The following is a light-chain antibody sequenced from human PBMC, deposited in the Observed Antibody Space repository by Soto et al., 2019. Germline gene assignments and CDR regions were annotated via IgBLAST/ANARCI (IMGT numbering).Light chain of an antibody. J-gene: IGLJ1*01. CDR2: EVI. Sequence: QSVLTQPASVSGSPGQSITITCTGTSSDVATYNRVSWYQHHPGKAPKLLISEVIKRPSGVSNRFSGSKSGNTASLTISGLQAEDEAAYYFCSYTNTGTFVFGSGTKLTVL. CDR3: CSYTNTGTFV. V-gene: IGLV2-23*02. CDR1: SSDVATYNR.